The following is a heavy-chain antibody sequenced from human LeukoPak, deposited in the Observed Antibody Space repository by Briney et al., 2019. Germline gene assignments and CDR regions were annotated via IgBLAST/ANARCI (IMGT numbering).Heavy chain of an antibody. CDR3: ATCRGDCGGAFDV. CDR2: MSPNSGNT. CDR1: GYTFTSYD. J-gene: IGHJ3*01. D-gene: IGHD2-21*02. V-gene: IGHV1-8*01. Sequence: ASVKVSCKASGYTFTSYDINWLRQAPGQGLEWMGWMSPNSGNTGHEQKFQGRLTLTRNTSISTAYMELSSLRSEDTAIYYCATCRGDCGGAFDVWGQGTMVTVSS.